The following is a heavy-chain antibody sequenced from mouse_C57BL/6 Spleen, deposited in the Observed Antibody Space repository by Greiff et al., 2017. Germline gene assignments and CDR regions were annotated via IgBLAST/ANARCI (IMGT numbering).Heavy chain of an antibody. CDR1: GFTFSNYW. J-gene: IGHJ3*01. Sequence: EVKLEESGGGLVQPGGSMKLSCVASGFTFSNYWMNWVRQSPEKGLEWVAQIRLKSDNYATHYAESVKGRFTISRDDSKSSVYLQMNNLRAEDTGIYYCTGGVVRFAYWGQGTLVTVSA. D-gene: IGHD1-1*01. CDR3: TGGVVRFAY. V-gene: IGHV6-3*01. CDR2: IRLKSDNYAT.